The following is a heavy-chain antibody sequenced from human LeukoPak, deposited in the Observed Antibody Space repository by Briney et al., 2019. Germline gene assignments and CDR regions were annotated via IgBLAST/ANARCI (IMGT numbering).Heavy chain of an antibody. CDR1: GLTFSSYE. CDR3: AKHNSSGWYDFDY. D-gene: IGHD6-19*01. CDR2: ISGSGDNT. V-gene: IGHV3-23*01. Sequence: GGSLRLSCAASGLTFSSYEMNWVRQAPGTGLEWVSSISGSGDNTYYADSVKGRFTISRDNSKNTLYLQMNSLRAEDTAVYYCAKHNSSGWYDFDYWGQGTLVTVSS. J-gene: IGHJ4*02.